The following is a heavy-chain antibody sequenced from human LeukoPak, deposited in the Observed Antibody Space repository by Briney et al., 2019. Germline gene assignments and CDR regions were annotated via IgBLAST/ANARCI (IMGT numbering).Heavy chain of an antibody. V-gene: IGHV1-3*01. CDR1: GYSFSDYA. D-gene: IGHD4-17*01. CDR3: ARGRWTATETTYYLDY. Sequence: ASVKVSCKAAGYSFSDYAIQWVRQAPGQRLEWMGWINAGNGKTKYSQNFQGRGTITRDRSASTAYMELSSLRSEDTSIYYCARGRWTATETTYYLDYWGQGTLVTVSS. CDR2: INAGNGKT. J-gene: IGHJ4*02.